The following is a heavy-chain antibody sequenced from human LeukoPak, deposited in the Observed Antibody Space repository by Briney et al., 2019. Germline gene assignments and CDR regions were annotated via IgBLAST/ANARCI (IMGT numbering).Heavy chain of an antibody. J-gene: IGHJ3*02. D-gene: IGHD3-22*01. Sequence: GGSLRLSCAASGFTFSAYHINWVRQAPGKGLEWISYISTTGTTIHYADSAKGRFTISRDNAKNSLYLQMNSLRAEDTAVYYCARVALGIVRAFDIWGQGTMVTVSS. CDR2: ISTTGTTI. CDR3: ARVALGIVRAFDI. V-gene: IGHV3-48*03. CDR1: GFTFSAYH.